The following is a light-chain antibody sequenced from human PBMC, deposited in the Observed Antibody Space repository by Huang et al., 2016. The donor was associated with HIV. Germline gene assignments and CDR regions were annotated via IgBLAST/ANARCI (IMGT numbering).Light chain of an antibody. J-gene: IGKJ3*01. CDR1: QSLLDTFGHNC. V-gene: IGKV2-28*01. CDR3: MQTLQTPFT. Sequence: DIVMTQSPLSLSVTPGEPASISCRSSQSLLDTFGHNCLHWYVQRPGQSPQLLLSLGADRASGVPDRFSGSGSGTDFTLRISSVESGDVGVYYCMQTLQTPFTFGPGTKVHIK. CDR2: LGA.